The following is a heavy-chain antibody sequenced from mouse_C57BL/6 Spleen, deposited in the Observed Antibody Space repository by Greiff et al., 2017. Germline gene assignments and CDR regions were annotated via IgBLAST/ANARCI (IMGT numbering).Heavy chain of an antibody. CDR1: GYTFTSYW. V-gene: IGHV1-69*01. CDR2: IDPSDSYT. D-gene: IGHD1-2*01. CDR3: ARRLPYFDV. Sequence: QVQLQQPGAELVMPGASVKLSCKASGYTFTSYWMHWVKQRPGQGLEWIGEIDPSDSYTNYNQKFQGKSTLTVDKSSSTAYMQLSSLTSEYSAVYYCARRLPYFDVWGTGTTVTVAS. J-gene: IGHJ1*03.